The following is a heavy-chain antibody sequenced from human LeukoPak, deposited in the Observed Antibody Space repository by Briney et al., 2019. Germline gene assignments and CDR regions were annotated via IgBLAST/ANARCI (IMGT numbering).Heavy chain of an antibody. CDR2: IYYSGST. CDR1: GGSFSGYY. J-gene: IGHJ5*02. V-gene: IGHV4-59*01. D-gene: IGHD4-17*01. Sequence: PSETLSLTCAVYGGSFSGYYWSWIRQPPGKGLEWIGYIYYSGSTNYNPSLKSRVTISVDTSKNQFPLKLSSVTAADTAVYYCARALLRPWFDPWGQGTLVTVSS. CDR3: ARALLRPWFDP.